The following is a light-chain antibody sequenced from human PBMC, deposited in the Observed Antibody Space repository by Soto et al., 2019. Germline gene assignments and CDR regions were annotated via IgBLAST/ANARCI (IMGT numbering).Light chain of an antibody. Sequence: PGERATLSCRASQSLRRAYLAWYQQKPGQAPRLLIYSASNRATGIPDRFSGSGSGTDFTLTISRLEPEDFAVYYCQQYESPPPFIIGPGTKVDIK. CDR2: SAS. J-gene: IGKJ3*01. CDR3: QQYESPPPFI. CDR1: QSLRRAY. V-gene: IGKV3-20*01.